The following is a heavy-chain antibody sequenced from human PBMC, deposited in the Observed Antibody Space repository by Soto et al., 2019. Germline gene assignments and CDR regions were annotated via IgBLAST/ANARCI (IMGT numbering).Heavy chain of an antibody. CDR1: GGSISSGDYY. CDR3: AREPASGFGERYGMDV. J-gene: IGHJ6*02. Sequence: PSETLSLTCTVSGGSISSGDYYWSWIRQPPGKGLEWIGYIYYSGSTYYNPSLKSRVTISVDTSKNQFSLKLSSVTAADTAVYYCAREPASGFGERYGMDVWGQGTTVTVSS. V-gene: IGHV4-30-4*01. D-gene: IGHD3-10*01. CDR2: IYYSGST.